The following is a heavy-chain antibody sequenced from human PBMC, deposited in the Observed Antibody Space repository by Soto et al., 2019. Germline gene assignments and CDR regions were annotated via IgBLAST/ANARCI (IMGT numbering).Heavy chain of an antibody. V-gene: IGHV1-69*08. CDR1: GGTFSSYT. CDR2: IIPILGIA. Sequence: QVQLVQSGAEVKKPGSSVKVSCKASGGTFSSYTISWVRQAPGQGLEWMGRIIPILGIANYEAKFQGRVTIAAEKSTSTAYMELSSMRSEDTAVYYCARDSQDAHSSGWYDYYYYMDVWGKGTTVCVSS. CDR3: ARDSQDAHSSGWYDYYYYMDV. J-gene: IGHJ6*03. D-gene: IGHD6-19*01.